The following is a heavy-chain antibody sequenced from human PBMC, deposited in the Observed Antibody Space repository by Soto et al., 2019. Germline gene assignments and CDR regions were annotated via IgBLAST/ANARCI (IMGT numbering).Heavy chain of an antibody. CDR3: AREAGYSSGWYYFDY. CDR2: IFHTGSA. V-gene: IGHV4-59*01. J-gene: IGHJ4*02. D-gene: IGHD6-19*01. Sequence: SETLSLTCTVSGDSISSYYWSWIRQPPGKGLEWIGYIFHTGSANYNPSLKSRVTISVDTSKNQFSLKLSSVTAADTAVYYCAREAGYSSGWYYFDYWGQGTLVTVSS. CDR1: GDSISSYY.